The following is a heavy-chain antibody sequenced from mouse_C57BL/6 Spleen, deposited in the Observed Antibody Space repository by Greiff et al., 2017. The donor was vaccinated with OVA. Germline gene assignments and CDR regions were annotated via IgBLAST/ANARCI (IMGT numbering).Heavy chain of an antibody. CDR3: TRWGVDY. V-gene: IGHV1-15*01. CDR1: GYTFTDYE. J-gene: IGHJ2*01. CDR2: IDPETGGT. Sequence: QVQLKESGAELVRPGASVTLSCKASGYTFTDYEMHWVKQTPVHGLEWIGAIDPETGGTAYNQKFKGKAILTADKSSSTAYMELRSLTSEDSAVYYCTRWGVDYWGQGTTLTVSS.